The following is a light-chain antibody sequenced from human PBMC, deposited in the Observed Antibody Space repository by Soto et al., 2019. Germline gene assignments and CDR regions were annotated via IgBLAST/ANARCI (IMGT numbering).Light chain of an antibody. CDR2: AAS. CDR1: QSISSY. V-gene: IGKV1-39*01. J-gene: IGKJ1*01. Sequence: DIQMTQSPSSLSASVGDRVTITCRASQSISSYLNWNQQKPGKAPKLLIYAASSLQSRVPSRFSGSGSGTDFTLTISSLQPEDCATYYCQQSYRTFGQGTKVEIK. CDR3: QQSYRT.